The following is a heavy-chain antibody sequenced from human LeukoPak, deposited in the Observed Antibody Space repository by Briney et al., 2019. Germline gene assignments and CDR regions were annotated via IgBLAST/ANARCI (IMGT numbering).Heavy chain of an antibody. V-gene: IGHV3-48*04. Sequence: GGSLRLSRAASGFTFSSYSMNWVRQAPGKGLEWISFISSSSGTIYYADSVKGRFTISRDNAKNSLYLQMNSLGAEDTAVYYCARDGPSIAAAGTIDYWGRGTLVTVSS. J-gene: IGHJ4*02. CDR1: GFTFSSYS. D-gene: IGHD6-13*01. CDR3: ARDGPSIAAAGTIDY. CDR2: ISSSSGTI.